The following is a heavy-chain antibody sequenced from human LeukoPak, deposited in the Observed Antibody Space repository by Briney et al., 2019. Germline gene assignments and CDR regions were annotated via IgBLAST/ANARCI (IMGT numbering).Heavy chain of an antibody. V-gene: IGHV4-61*02. CDR1: GGSISSGSYY. J-gene: IGHJ6*03. Sequence: PSETLSLTCTVSGGSISSGSYYWSWIRQPAGKGLKWIGRNYTSGSTNYTPSLKNRVHISVDTSKNQFYLNLSFVTAADTAVYYCARDLKDIVATPRALYYYYYMDVWGKGTTVTVSS. CDR2: NYTSGST. CDR3: ARDLKDIVATPRALYYYYYMDV. D-gene: IGHD5-12*01.